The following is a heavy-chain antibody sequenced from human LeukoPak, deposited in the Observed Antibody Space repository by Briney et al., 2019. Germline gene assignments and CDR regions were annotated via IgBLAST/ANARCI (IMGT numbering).Heavy chain of an antibody. D-gene: IGHD3-16*01. CDR1: GLTFSTAY. Sequence: GGSLRLSCAVSGLTFSTAYMSWVRQAPGKGLEYIGRIKSKTDGGTTYYAAPVKGRFTISRDDSKNTLYLQMSSLKIEDTALYYCTTGLRLWGQGTLVTVSS. CDR3: TTGLRL. J-gene: IGHJ1*01. V-gene: IGHV3-15*01. CDR2: IKSKTDGGTT.